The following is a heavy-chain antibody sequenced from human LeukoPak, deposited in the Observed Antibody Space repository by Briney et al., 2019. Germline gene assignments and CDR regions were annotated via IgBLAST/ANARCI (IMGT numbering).Heavy chain of an antibody. D-gene: IGHD4-23*01. Sequence: SQTLSLTCTVSGGSISSGGYYWSWIRQPPGKGLEWIGTISDSGNTYSSPSLRSRVTISVDTSKNQFSLKLTSVTAADTGVYYCARQGDGGRAYDHWGQGTQVTVSS. V-gene: IGHV4-39*01. CDR3: ARQGDGGRAYDH. CDR2: ISDSGNT. CDR1: GGSISSGGYY. J-gene: IGHJ4*02.